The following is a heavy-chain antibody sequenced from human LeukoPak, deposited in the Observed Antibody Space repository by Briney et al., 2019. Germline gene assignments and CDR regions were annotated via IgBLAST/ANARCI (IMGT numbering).Heavy chain of an antibody. CDR2: MNPSSGNT. Sequence: GASVKVSCKASGYTFTSYDINWVRQAPGQGLEWMGWMNPSSGNTGYAQKFQGRVTMTRNTSISTAYMELSSLRSEDTAVYYCARDYRITTIFGVVIKKGWFDPWGQGTLVTVSS. J-gene: IGHJ5*02. D-gene: IGHD3-3*01. V-gene: IGHV1-8*01. CDR1: GYTFTSYD. CDR3: ARDYRITTIFGVVIKKGWFDP.